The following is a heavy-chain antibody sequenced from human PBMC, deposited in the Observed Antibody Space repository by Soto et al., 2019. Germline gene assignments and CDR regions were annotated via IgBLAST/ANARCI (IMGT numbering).Heavy chain of an antibody. CDR3: ARGPDYGGYFDY. J-gene: IGHJ4*02. V-gene: IGHV1-69*12. CDR1: GGTFSNFA. CDR2: IILPFGVP. Sequence: QVRLVQSGAEVKKPGSSVKVSCKASGGTFSNFAINWVRQAPGQGLEWMGGIILPFGVPHYAQKFQGRVTIAEDESMTTAYMDLSGLRSEDPAVYYCARGPDYGGYFDYWCQGTLVTVSS. D-gene: IGHD4-17*01.